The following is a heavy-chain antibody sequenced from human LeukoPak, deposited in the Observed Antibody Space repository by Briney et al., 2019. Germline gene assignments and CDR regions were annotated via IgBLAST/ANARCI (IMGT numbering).Heavy chain of an antibody. D-gene: IGHD6-13*01. CDR1: GGSISSCY. J-gene: IGHJ6*03. Sequence: SETLSLTCTVSGGSISSCYWSWIRQPAGKGLEWIGRIYTSGSTNYNPSLKSRVTMSVDTSKNQFSLKLSSVTAADTAVYYCARAPSVYSSNWYDGYYYYYMDVWGKGTTVTVSS. V-gene: IGHV4-4*07. CDR3: ARAPSVYSSNWYDGYYYYYMDV. CDR2: IYTSGST.